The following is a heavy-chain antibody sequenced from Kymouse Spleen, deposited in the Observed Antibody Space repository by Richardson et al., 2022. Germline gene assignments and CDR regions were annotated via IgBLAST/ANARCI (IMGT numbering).Heavy chain of an antibody. CDR1: GGSFSGYY. CDR2: INHSGST. V-gene: IGHV4-34*01. D-gene: IGHD1-7*01. CDR3: ARNWNYAFDI. Sequence: QVQLQQWGAGLLKPSETLSLTCAVYGGSFSGYYWSWIRQPPGKGLEWIGEINHSGSTNYNPSLKSRVTISVDTSKNQFSLKLSSVTAADTAVYYCARNWNYAFDIWGQGTMVTVSS. J-gene: IGHJ3*02.